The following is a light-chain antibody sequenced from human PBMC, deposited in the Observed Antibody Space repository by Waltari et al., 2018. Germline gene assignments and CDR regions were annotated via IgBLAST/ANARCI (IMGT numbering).Light chain of an antibody. CDR3: QQRSIWPLT. CDR1: QSISSN. CDR2: DAS. J-gene: IGKJ4*01. Sequence: EIVLTQSPATLSLSPGERATLSCRASQSISSNLAWYQFRPGQAPRLLIYDASNRATDIPARFSGSGSGTDFTLTINSLEPEDFAVYYCQQRSIWPLTFGGGTKVEIK. V-gene: IGKV3-11*01.